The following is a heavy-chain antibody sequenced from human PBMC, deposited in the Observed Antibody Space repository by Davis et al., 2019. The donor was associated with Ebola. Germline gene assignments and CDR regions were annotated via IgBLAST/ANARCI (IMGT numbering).Heavy chain of an antibody. CDR2: INGGNGDT. V-gene: IGHV1-3*01. J-gene: IGHJ6*02. CDR1: GYIFTRYS. Sequence: AASVKVSCKTSGYIFTRYSIHWVRQAPGEGLEWVGWINGGNGDTKCSQKLQGRVTFTRDASASTAYMELSSLRSEDTAMYYCARDEDVWGQGTTVTVSS. CDR3: ARDEDV.